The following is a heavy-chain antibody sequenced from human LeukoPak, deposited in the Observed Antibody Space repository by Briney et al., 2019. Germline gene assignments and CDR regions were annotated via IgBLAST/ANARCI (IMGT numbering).Heavy chain of an antibody. V-gene: IGHV3-9*01. D-gene: IGHD5-24*01. CDR1: GFTFDDYA. J-gene: IGHJ4*02. CDR3: TRVGYIDEGIDY. CDR2: ISWNSGSI. Sequence: GGSLRLSCAASGFTFDDYAMHWVRQAPGKGLEWVSGISWNSGSIGYADSVKGRFTISRDNAKNSLYLQMNSLRAEDTAIYYCTRVGYIDEGIDYWGQGTLVTVSS.